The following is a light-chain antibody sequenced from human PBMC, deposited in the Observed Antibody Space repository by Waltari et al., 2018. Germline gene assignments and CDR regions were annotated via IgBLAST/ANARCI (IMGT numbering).Light chain of an antibody. CDR2: VNSDGSH. Sequence: QLVLTQSPSASASLGASVKLTCTLSSGHTTNIIAWLQQKPEKGPRYLMKVNSDGSHNKGVEIPDRFSGSSSGAERYLTISSVQSEDEADYYCQTGGHGTWVFGGGTRLTVL. V-gene: IGLV4-69*01. CDR3: QTGGHGTWV. CDR1: SGHTTNI. J-gene: IGLJ3*02.